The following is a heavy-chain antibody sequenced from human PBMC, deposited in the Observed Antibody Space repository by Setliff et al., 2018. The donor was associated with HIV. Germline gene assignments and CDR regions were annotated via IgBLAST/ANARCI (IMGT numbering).Heavy chain of an antibody. V-gene: IGHV5-51*01. CDR2: IYPGDSDT. D-gene: IGHD6-13*01. Sequence: GESLKISCKGSGYSFTSYWIGWVRQMPGKDLEWMGIIYPGDSDTRYSPSFQGQVAISADKSISTAYLQRSSLKASDTAMYYCARLSVGGSWYVDYWGQGTLVTVSS. CDR3: ARLSVGGSWYVDY. J-gene: IGHJ4*02. CDR1: GYSFTSYW.